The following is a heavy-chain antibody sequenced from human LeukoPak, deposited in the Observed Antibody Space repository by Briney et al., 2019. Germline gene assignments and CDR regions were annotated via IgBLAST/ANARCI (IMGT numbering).Heavy chain of an antibody. Sequence: SETLSLTCTVSGGSVSSGTYYWSWIRQPPERGLEWIGYIFSSGSTNYNPSLKSRLTMSLDTSKNHFSLRLSSVNAADTAVYYCARAGSGWSFDYWGQGSLVTVSS. J-gene: IGHJ4*02. V-gene: IGHV4-61*03. CDR2: IFSSGST. D-gene: IGHD6-19*01. CDR1: GGSVSSGTYY. CDR3: ARAGSGWSFDY.